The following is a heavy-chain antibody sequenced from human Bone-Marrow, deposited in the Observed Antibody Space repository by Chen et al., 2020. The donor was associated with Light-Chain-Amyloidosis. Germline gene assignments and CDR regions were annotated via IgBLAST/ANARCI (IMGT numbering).Heavy chain of an antibody. V-gene: IGHV4-61*01. CDR1: GDSVSGGSNY. J-gene: IGHJ4*02. D-gene: IGHD3-22*01. Sequence: QVQLQESGPGLVKPSETLSLICSVSGDSVSGGSNYWNWIRQPPGKGLEWIGYIYKSGSTNYNSSLKGRITMSIDASKNQLSLKLSSVTAADTAVYYCARDSGYCSRTTCYPHFDYWGQGALVTVSS. CDR3: ARDSGYCSRTTCYPHFDY. CDR2: IYKSGST.